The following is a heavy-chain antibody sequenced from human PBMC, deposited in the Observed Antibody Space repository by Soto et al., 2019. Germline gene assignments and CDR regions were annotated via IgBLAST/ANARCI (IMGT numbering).Heavy chain of an antibody. D-gene: IGHD3-22*01. J-gene: IGHJ4*02. CDR2: IYSGGST. Sequence: GGSLRLSCAASGFTVSSNYMSWVRQAPGKGLEWVSVIYSGGSTYYADSVKGRFTISRDNSKNTLYLQMNSLRAEDTAVYYCARVRTYYYDSSGYRDYFGYWGQGTLVTVSS. CDR1: GFTVSSNY. V-gene: IGHV3-53*01. CDR3: ARVRTYYYDSSGYRDYFGY.